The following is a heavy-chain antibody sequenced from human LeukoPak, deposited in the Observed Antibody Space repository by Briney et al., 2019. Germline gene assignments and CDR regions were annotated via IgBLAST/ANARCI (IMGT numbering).Heavy chain of an antibody. V-gene: IGHV3-23*01. Sequence: GGSLRLSCAASGFTFSSYAMSWVRQAPGKGLEWVSAISGSGGSTYYADSVKGRFTISRDNSKNTLYLQMNSLRAEDTAVYYCARENIVVVPAAGTFWFDPWGQGTLVTVSS. CDR2: ISGSGGST. CDR3: ARENIVVVPAAGTFWFDP. J-gene: IGHJ5*02. CDR1: GFTFSSYA. D-gene: IGHD2-2*01.